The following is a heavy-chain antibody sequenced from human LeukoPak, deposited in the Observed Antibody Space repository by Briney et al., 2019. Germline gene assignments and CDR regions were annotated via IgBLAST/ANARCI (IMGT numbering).Heavy chain of an antibody. CDR2: INPNSAGT. Sequence: ASVKVSCKASGYTFTGYYMHWVRQAPGQGLEWMGWINPNSAGTNYAQKLQGRVTMTTDASTSTAYMELRSLRSDDTAVYYCARLDYYDSSGGYYYYMDVWGKGTTVTVSS. V-gene: IGHV1-2*02. CDR3: ARLDYYDSSGGYYYYMDV. J-gene: IGHJ6*03. CDR1: GYTFTGYY. D-gene: IGHD3-22*01.